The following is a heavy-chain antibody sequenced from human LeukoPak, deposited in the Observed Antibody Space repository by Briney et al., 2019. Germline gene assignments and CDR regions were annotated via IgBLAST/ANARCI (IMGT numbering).Heavy chain of an antibody. CDR1: GFTFSSYA. J-gene: IGHJ4*02. Sequence: GGSLRLSCAASGFTFSSYAMSWVRQAPGKGLEWVSAISGSGGSTYYADSVKGRFTISRDNAKSTLYLQMNSLRAEDTAVYYCAMILTGYYSNDYWGQGTLVTVSS. D-gene: IGHD3-9*01. V-gene: IGHV3-23*01. CDR2: ISGSGGST. CDR3: AMILTGYYSNDY.